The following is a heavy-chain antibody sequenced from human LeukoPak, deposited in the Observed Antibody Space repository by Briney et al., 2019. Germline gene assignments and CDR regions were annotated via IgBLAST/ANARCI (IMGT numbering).Heavy chain of an antibody. J-gene: IGHJ5*02. V-gene: IGHV1-2*02. D-gene: IGHD5-12*01. Sequence: ASVKVSCKASGYIFTSYYMHWVRQAPGQGLEWMGWINPNSGGTKYAQNFQGRVTMTRDTSISTAYMELSSLRSDDTAVYYCAREYSGYDHSPVDPWGQGTLVTVSS. CDR2: INPNSGGT. CDR3: AREYSGYDHSPVDP. CDR1: GYIFTSYY.